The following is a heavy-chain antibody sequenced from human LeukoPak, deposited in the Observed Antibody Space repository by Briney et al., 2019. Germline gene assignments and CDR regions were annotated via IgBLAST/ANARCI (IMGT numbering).Heavy chain of an antibody. D-gene: IGHD1-14*01. CDR3: ARGTEPTWMLETFDI. CDR1: GFTFDDYG. V-gene: IGHV3-20*04. J-gene: IGHJ3*02. Sequence: GGSLRLSCAASGFTFDDYGMSWVPQAPGKGLECVSGINRNGGSTGYADSVKGRFTISRDNAKNSLYLQMNSLRAEDTALYYCARGTEPTWMLETFDIWGQGTMVTVSS. CDR2: INRNGGST.